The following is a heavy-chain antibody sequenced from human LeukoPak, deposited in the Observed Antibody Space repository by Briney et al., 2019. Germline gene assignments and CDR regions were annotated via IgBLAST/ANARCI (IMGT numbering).Heavy chain of an antibody. Sequence: GASVKVSCKASGGTFSRYAINWVRQAPGQGLEWMGGIIPIFGTANYAQKFQGRVTITADESTSTGYMELSSLRSEDTAVYYCASKRGYSYGLDYWGQGTLVTVSS. CDR3: ASKRGYSYGLDY. CDR1: GGTFSRYA. V-gene: IGHV1-69*13. D-gene: IGHD5-18*01. J-gene: IGHJ4*02. CDR2: IIPIFGTA.